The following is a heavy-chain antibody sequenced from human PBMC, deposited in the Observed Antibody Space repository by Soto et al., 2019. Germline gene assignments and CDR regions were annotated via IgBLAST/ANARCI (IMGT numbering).Heavy chain of an antibody. Sequence: QVQLVQSGAEVKKPGSSVKVSCKVSGGAFISYAISWVRQAPGRGLEWMGGIIPVFGTANYTQKFQGRVTITADASTSTAYMELSGLTSEDTALYYCARGRVTTYLTPFNYWGQGTLFTVYS. V-gene: IGHV1-69*01. J-gene: IGHJ4*02. CDR3: ARGRVTTYLTPFNY. CDR1: GGAFISYA. CDR2: IIPVFGTA. D-gene: IGHD4-17*01.